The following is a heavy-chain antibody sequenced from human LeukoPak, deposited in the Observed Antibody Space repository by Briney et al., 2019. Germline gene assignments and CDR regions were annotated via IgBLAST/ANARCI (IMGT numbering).Heavy chain of an antibody. J-gene: IGHJ5*02. CDR3: VREVVVVKWFDP. D-gene: IGHD2-15*01. V-gene: IGHV3-48*03. CDR2: ISNGGYTA. CDR1: GFTFSSYE. Sequence: PGGSLRLSCVASGFTFSSYEMNWVRQAPGMGLEWISYISNGGYTAYYASSVKGRFTVSRDDAKNTLYLQMDSLRVEDTALYYCVREVVVVKWFDPWGQGTLVTVSS.